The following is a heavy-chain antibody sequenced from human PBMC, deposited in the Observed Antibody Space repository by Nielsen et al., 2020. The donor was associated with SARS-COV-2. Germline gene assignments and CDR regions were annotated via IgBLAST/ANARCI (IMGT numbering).Heavy chain of an antibody. CDR1: GGTFSSYA. CDR2: IIPIFGTA. CDR3: ARGRQPSVERAAFDI. V-gene: IGHV1-69*13. J-gene: IGHJ3*02. D-gene: IGHD5-24*01. Sequence: SVKVSCKASGGTFSSYAISWVRQAPGQGLEWMGGIIPIFGTANYAQKFQGRVTITAHESTSTVYMELRNLRLEDTAVYYCARGRQPSVERAAFDIWGQGTVVTVSS.